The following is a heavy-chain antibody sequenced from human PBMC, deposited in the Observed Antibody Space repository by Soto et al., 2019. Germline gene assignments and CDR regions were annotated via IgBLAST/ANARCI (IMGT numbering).Heavy chain of an antibody. CDR2: ISYDGSNK. CDR3: ARETAGGYNFYLYFDY. Sequence: SLRLSCAASGFTFSSYAMHWGLESPVKGLKWVAVISYDGSNKYYADSVKGRFTISRDNSKNTLYLQMNSLRAEDTAVYYCARETAGGYNFYLYFDYWGQGTLVTVSS. D-gene: IGHD6-25*01. V-gene: IGHV3-30-3*01. CDR1: GFTFSSYA. J-gene: IGHJ4*02.